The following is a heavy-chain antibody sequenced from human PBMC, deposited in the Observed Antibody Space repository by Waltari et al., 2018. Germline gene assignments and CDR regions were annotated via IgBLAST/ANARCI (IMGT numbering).Heavy chain of an antibody. CDR2: INAGKGNT. J-gene: IGHJ4*02. D-gene: IGHD3-22*01. V-gene: IGHV1-3*01. Sequence: QVQLVQSGAEVKKPGASVKVSCKASGYTFTSYAMHWVRQAPGQRLEWMGWINAGKGNTKYSQKFQGRGTITRDTSASTAYMELSSLRSEDTAVYYCARGLGGYYDYWGQGTLVTVSS. CDR1: GYTFTSYA. CDR3: ARGLGGYYDY.